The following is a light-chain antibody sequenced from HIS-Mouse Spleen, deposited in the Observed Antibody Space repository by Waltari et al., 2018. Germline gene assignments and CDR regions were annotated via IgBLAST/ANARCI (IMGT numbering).Light chain of an antibody. CDR3: SSYTSSSTVV. V-gene: IGLV2-14*03. CDR1: SSDVGGYNY. Sequence: QSALTQPASVSGSPGQSITISCPGTSSDVGGYNYVSWYQQHPGKAPKLMIYDVSNRPSGVSNRFSGSNSGNTASLTISGLQAEDEADYYCSSYTSSSTVVFGGGTKLTVL. J-gene: IGLJ2*01. CDR2: DVS.